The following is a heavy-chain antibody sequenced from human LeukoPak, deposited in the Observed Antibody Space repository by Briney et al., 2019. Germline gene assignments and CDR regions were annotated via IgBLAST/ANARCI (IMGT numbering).Heavy chain of an antibody. CDR3: ARPQDGYSYAAGQQLVWFDP. CDR1: GGSISSGSYY. J-gene: IGHJ5*02. D-gene: IGHD5-18*01. Sequence: SETLSLTCTVSGGSISSGSYYWSWIRQPAGKGLEWIGRIYTSGSTNYNPSLKSRVTISVDTSKNQFSLKLSSVTAADTAVYYCARPQDGYSYAAGQQLVWFDPWGQGTLVTVSS. V-gene: IGHV4-61*02. CDR2: IYTSGST.